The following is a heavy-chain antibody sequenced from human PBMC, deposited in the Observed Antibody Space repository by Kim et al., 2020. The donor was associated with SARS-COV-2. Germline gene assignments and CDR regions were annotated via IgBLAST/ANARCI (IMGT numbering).Heavy chain of an antibody. J-gene: IGHJ4*02. CDR1: GGSISSSSYY. D-gene: IGHD3-9*01. V-gene: IGHV4-39*01. CDR2: IYYSGST. CDR3: ARLRFDWLKVDYYFDY. Sequence: SETLSLTCTVSGGSISSSSYYWGWIRQPPGKGLEWIGSIYYSGSTYYNPSLKSRVTISVDTSKNQFSLKLSSVTAADTAVYYCARLRFDWLKVDYYFDYWGQGTLVTVSS.